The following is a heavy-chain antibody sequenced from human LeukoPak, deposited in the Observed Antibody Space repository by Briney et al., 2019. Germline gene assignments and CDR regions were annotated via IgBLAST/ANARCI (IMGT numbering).Heavy chain of an antibody. CDR1: GFTFSSYA. J-gene: IGHJ5*02. CDR3: AKVGGSIAARSNWFDP. D-gene: IGHD6-6*01. CDR2: ISGSGGST. Sequence: GGSLRLSCAASGFTFSSYAMSWVRQAPGKGLEWVSAISGSGGSTYYADSMKGRFTISRDNSKNTLYLQMNSLRAEDTAVYYCAKVGGSIAARSNWFDPWGQGTLVTVSS. V-gene: IGHV3-23*01.